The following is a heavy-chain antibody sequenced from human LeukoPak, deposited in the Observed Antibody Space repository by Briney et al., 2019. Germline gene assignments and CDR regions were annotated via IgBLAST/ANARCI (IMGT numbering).Heavy chain of an antibody. J-gene: IGHJ4*02. CDR3: ARNYDILTGYDY. CDR2: IYYSGST. V-gene: IGHV4-59*01. CDR1: GGSISSYY. Sequence: PSETLSLTCTVSGGSISSYYWSWLRQPPGKGLEWIGYIYYSGSTNYNPSLKSRVTISVDTSKNQFSLKLSSVTAADTAVYYCARNYDILTGYDYWGQGTLVTVSS. D-gene: IGHD3-9*01.